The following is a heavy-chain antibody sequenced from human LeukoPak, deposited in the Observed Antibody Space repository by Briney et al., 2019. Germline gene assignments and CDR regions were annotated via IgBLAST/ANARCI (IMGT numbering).Heavy chain of an antibody. J-gene: IGHJ5*02. V-gene: IGHV7-4-1*02. D-gene: IGHD3-3*01. CDR2: INTNIGNP. Sequence: GASVKVSCKASGYTFTSYAMNWVRQAPGQGLEWMGWINTNIGNPTYAQGFTGRFVFSLDTSVSTAYLQISSLKAEDTAVYYCARMASDFWSGYTTGWFDPWGQGTLVTVS. CDR1: GYTFTSYA. CDR3: ARMASDFWSGYTTGWFDP.